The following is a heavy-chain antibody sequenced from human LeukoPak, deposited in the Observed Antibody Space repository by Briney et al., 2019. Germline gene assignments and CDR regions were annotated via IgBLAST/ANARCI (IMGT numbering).Heavy chain of an antibody. D-gene: IGHD1-7*01. CDR1: GYTLTELS. CDR3: ATGLTGTGYYYYYMDV. Sequence: GASVKVSCKVSGYTLTELSMHWVRQAPGKGLEWMGGFDPEDGETIYAQKFQGGVTMTEDTSTDTAYMELSSLRSEDTAVYYCATGLTGTGYYYYYMDVWGKGTTVTVSS. J-gene: IGHJ6*03. CDR2: FDPEDGET. V-gene: IGHV1-24*01.